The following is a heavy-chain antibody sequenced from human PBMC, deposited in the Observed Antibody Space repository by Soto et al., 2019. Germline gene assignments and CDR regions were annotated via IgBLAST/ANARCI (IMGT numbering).Heavy chain of an antibody. CDR2: TYYRSEWYN. V-gene: IGHV6-1*01. CDR3: AREVSSSWYLYYFDS. CDR1: GDSVSSNSAA. Sequence: QTLSLTCAISGDSVSSNSAAWNWIRQSPSRGLEWLGRTYYRSEWYNGYAVSVESRITINPDTSKNQFSLQLNSVTPEDTAVYYCAREVSSSWYLYYFDSWGQGTLVTVSS. D-gene: IGHD6-13*01. J-gene: IGHJ4*02.